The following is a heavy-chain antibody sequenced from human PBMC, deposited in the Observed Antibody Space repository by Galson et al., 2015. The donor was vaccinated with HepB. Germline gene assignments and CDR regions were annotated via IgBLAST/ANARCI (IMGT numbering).Heavy chain of an antibody. CDR3: AKYRDTAFDY. V-gene: IGHV3-23*01. J-gene: IGHJ4*02. CDR1: GFTFSGYS. CDR2: ITGRGEST. Sequence: SLRLSCAASGFTFSGYSMNWVRQAPGKGLEWVSAITGRGESTYYADSVKGRFTISRDNSKNTLFLQMNSLRAEDTAVYYCAKYRDTAFDYWGQGTLVTVSS. D-gene: IGHD5-18*01.